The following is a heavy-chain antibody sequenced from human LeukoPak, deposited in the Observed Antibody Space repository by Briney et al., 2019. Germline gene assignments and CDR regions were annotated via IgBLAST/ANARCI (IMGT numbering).Heavy chain of an antibody. CDR1: GFTVSGSY. J-gene: IGHJ4*02. CDR2: IDISGGST. V-gene: IGHV3-23*01. CDR3: ANEVRPNDY. D-gene: IGHD1-1*01. Sequence: PGGSLRLSCAASGFTVSGSYMTWVRQAPGKGLEWVASIDISGGSTYYEDSVQGRFTISRDNSKNTLYLEMNSLRVEDTALYYCANEVRPNDYWGQGTLVTVSS.